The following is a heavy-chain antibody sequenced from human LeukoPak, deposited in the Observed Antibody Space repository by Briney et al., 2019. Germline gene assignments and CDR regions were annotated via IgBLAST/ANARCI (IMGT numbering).Heavy chain of an antibody. D-gene: IGHD6-13*01. V-gene: IGHV3-23*01. CDR2: ISGSGGST. CDR1: GFTFNIYA. J-gene: IGHJ4*02. CDR3: AKVRRIAAAYLFDY. Sequence: GGSLSLSCAASGFTFNIYAMSWVRQAPGKGLEWVAGISGSGGSTGYADSVKGRFTISRDNSKNTLYLHMNSLRAEDTAVYYCAKVRRIAAAYLFDYWGQGTLVSVSS.